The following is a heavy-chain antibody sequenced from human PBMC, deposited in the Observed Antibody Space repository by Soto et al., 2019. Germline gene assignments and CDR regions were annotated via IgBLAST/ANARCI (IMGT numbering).Heavy chain of an antibody. V-gene: IGHV4-31*03. J-gene: IGHJ4*02. CDR3: ARLGGYYQAFDQ. CDR1: GGSISSGGYF. Sequence: TLSLTYTVSGGSISSGGYFWSWIRQHPGKGLEWIGFIYYSGSTYYNPSLKSRVTISVDTSKNQFSLNLTSVTAADTAVYYCARLGGYYQAFDQWGQGSLVTVSS. CDR2: IYYSGST. D-gene: IGHD3-22*01.